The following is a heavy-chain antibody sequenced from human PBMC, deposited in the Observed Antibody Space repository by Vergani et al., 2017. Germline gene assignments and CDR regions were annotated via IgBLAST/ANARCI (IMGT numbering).Heavy chain of an antibody. D-gene: IGHD1-26*01. CDR1: GYTFRNYG. V-gene: IGHV1-18*04. Sequence: QVQLVQSGAEVKKPGASVKVSCEGSGYTFRNYGISWVRQAPGEGLEWLGWISVYNGETKFAQKLQGRVTLTRDTSTDTAYMEMGSLRSDDTAVYYCARDRGNSGDYNFDYWGQGTLVTVSS. CDR2: ISVYNGET. CDR3: ARDRGNSGDYNFDY. J-gene: IGHJ4*02.